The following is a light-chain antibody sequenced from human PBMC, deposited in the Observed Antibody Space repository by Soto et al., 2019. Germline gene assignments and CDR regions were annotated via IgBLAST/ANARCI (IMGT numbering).Light chain of an antibody. CDR1: SSDVGGYNY. CDR3: SSYTSSSIPV. Sequence: QSALTQPASVSGSPGQSITSSCTGTSSDVGGYNYVSWYQQHPGKAPKLMIYDVSNRPSGVSNRFSGSKSGNTASLTISGLQAEDEADYYCSSYTSSSIPVFGGGPKLTFL. CDR2: DVS. J-gene: IGLJ2*01. V-gene: IGLV2-14*01.